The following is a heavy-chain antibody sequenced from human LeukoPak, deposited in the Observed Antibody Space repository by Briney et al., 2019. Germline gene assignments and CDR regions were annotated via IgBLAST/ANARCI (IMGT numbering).Heavy chain of an antibody. CDR1: GFTFSSYW. V-gene: IGHV3-74*01. CDR3: ASGRWSDYLDY. J-gene: IGHJ4*02. Sequence: GGSLRLSCAVSGFTFSSYWMHWVRQTPGKGLLWVSRIKSDGSSTSHADSVKGRFTISRDNAKNTLYLQMNSLRGEDTAVYYCASGRWSDYLDYWGQGTLVTVSS. CDR2: IKSDGSST. D-gene: IGHD3-3*01.